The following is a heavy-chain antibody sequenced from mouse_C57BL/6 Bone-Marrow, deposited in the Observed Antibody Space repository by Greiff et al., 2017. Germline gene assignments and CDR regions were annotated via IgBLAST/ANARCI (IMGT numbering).Heavy chain of an antibody. CDR2: LDPSDSST. Sequence: VQLQQPGAELVRPGTSVTLSCKASGYTFTSYWMHWVKQRPGHGLEWIGVLDPSDSSTNYNQKFTGKATLTVDTSSSTAYMQLSSLTSEESAVYYCVYYDWDFEVGGTGTTVTVAS. J-gene: IGHJ1*03. V-gene: IGHV1-59*01. D-gene: IGHD1-1*01. CDR1: GYTFTSYW. CDR3: VYYDWDFEV.